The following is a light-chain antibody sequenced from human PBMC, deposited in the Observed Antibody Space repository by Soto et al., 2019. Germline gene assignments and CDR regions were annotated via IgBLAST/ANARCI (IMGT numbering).Light chain of an antibody. CDR1: QSIRTY. J-gene: IGKJ2*01. CDR3: QQSSDIPYI. CDR2: ASS. V-gene: IGKV1-39*01. Sequence: DIQMTQSPSSLSASVGDRVTIICRASQSIRTYLNWYQQKPGQAPRLLIYASSSLQSGVPSRFSGSGSGTDFTLTISSLQPEDFATYYCQQSSDIPYIIGQGTKLEIK.